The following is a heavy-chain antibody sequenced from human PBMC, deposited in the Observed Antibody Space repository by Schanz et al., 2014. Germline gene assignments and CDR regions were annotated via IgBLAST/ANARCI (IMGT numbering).Heavy chain of an antibody. J-gene: IGHJ4*02. Sequence: VQLVESGGYLVQPGRSLRLSCAASGFIFSSYGLHWVRQAPGKGLEWVAVIWNNGVTKYYADSVKRRFTISRDISKNTLHLQVTSLRAEDTAVYYCARPRFDYGEVDYWGQGTLVTVSS. CDR2: IWNNGVTK. CDR3: ARPRFDYGEVDY. CDR1: GFIFSSYG. V-gene: IGHV3-33*01. D-gene: IGHD4-17*01.